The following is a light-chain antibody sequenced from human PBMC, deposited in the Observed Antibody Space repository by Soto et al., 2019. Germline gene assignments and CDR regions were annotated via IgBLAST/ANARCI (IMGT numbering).Light chain of an antibody. CDR1: QSVSSSH. Sequence: EVVLTQSPGTLALSPGESATLSCRASQSVSSSHLAWYQHKPGQAPRLLIYAASSRATGSPDRFSGGGSGTDFTITIRRRDLEDFAVHYWQQEGPSRPVGQVT. CDR2: AAS. V-gene: IGKV3-20*01. CDR3: QQEGPSRP. J-gene: IGKJ1*01.